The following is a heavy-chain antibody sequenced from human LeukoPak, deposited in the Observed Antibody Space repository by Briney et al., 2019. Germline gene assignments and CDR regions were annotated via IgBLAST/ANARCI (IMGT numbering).Heavy chain of an antibody. J-gene: IGHJ6*02. D-gene: IGHD2-2*01. CDR3: ARDLPPAPWNGMDV. Sequence: GGSLRLSCAASGPTVSSNYMSWVRQAPGKGLEWVSVIYSGGSTYYADSVKGRFTISRDNSKNTLYLQMNSLRPEDTAVYYCARDLPPAPWNGMDVWGQGTTVTVSS. CDR1: GPTVSSNY. V-gene: IGHV3-53*01. CDR2: IYSGGST.